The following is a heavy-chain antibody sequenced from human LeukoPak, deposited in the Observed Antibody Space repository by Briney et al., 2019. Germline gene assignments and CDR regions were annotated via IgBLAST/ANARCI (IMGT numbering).Heavy chain of an antibody. J-gene: IGHJ4*02. V-gene: IGHV5-51*01. D-gene: IGHD6-13*01. CDR3: ARLGLRRYSSSWFDY. Sequence: GESLKISCKGSGYSFTSYWIGWVRQMPGKGLEWMGIIYPGDSDTRYSPFFQGQVTISADKSISTAYLQWSSLKASDTAMYYCARLGLRRYSSSWFDYWGQGTLVTVSS. CDR2: IYPGDSDT. CDR1: GYSFTSYW.